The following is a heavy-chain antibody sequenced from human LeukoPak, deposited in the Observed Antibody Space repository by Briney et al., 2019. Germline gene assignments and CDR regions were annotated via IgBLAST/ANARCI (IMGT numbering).Heavy chain of an antibody. CDR3: ARGTYNYDQYYFDD. D-gene: IGHD3-22*01. CDR1: GGSFSGYY. V-gene: IGHV4-34*01. CDR2: ITHSGST. J-gene: IGHJ4*02. Sequence: PSETLSLTCAVYGGSFSGYYWSWIRQSPGKGPEWIGEITHSGSTDYSPSLRSRVAMSVDTSNNQFSLTLNSVSAADTAVYYCARGTYNYDQYYFDDWGQGSLVTVSP.